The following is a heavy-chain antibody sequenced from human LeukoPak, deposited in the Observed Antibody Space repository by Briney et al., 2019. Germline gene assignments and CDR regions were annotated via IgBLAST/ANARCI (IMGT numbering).Heavy chain of an antibody. CDR2: INPNSGGT. D-gene: IGHD6-19*01. V-gene: IGHV1-2*02. CDR3: ARGVAGTPLTDY. Sequence: GASVKVSCKSSGYTXTGYFVHRVRQAPGQGLEWMGWINPNSGGTNYAQKFQGRVTMTRDTSISIAYMELSRLRSDDTAVYYCARGVAGTPLTDYWGQGTLVTVSS. CDR1: GYTXTGYF. J-gene: IGHJ4*02.